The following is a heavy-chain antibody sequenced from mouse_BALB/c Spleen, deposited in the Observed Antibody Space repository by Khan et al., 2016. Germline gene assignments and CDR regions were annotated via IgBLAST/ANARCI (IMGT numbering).Heavy chain of an antibody. CDR2: IFPGDGDT. CDR1: GFAFSIYW. CDR3: ARGGGRGFDY. V-gene: IGHV1-80*01. J-gene: IGHJ2*01. Sequence: QVQLQQSGADLVRPRSSVKISCKASGFAFSIYWMNWVKQRPGQGLEWIGQIFPGDGDTDYNGKFKGKATLTADESSSTAYMQLSNLTSEDSAVYFGARGGGRGFDYWGQGTTLTVSS. D-gene: IGHD1-1*02.